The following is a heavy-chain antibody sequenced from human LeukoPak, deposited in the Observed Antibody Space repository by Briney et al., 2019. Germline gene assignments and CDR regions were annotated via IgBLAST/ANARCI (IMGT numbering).Heavy chain of an antibody. V-gene: IGHV3-21*01. D-gene: IGHD2-15*01. CDR2: IISSSSYI. CDR3: AREYCTGGSCYNDAFDI. CDR1: GFTFSTYS. J-gene: IGHJ3*02. Sequence: GGSLRLSCAASGFTFSTYSMNWVRQAPGKGLEWVSSIISSSSYIYYADSVKGRFTISRDNAKNSLYLQMNSLRAEDTAVYYCAREYCTGGSCYNDAFDIWGQGTMVTVSS.